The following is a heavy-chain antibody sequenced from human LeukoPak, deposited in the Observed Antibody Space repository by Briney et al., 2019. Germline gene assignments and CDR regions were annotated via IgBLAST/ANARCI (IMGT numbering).Heavy chain of an antibody. Sequence: PGGSLRLSCAASGFTFSTYAMNWVRQAPGKGLEWVSGISGSGGSTYYADSVKGRFTISRDNSKNTVYLQMNSLRADDTAVYYCAKGGSITMMVLTPDAFDIWGQGTMVTVSS. CDR3: AKGGSITMMVLTPDAFDI. D-gene: IGHD3-22*01. V-gene: IGHV3-23*01. J-gene: IGHJ3*02. CDR1: GFTFSTYA. CDR2: ISGSGGST.